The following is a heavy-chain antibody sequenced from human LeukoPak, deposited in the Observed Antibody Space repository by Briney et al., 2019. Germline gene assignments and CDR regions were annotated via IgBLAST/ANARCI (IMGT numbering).Heavy chain of an antibody. CDR3: ARNGRYCSSTSCYAGRHNWFDP. CDR2: INHSGST. J-gene: IGHJ5*02. Sequence: SETLSLTCTVSGGSISSSSYYWSWIRQPPGKGLEWIGEINHSGSTNYNPSLKSRVTISVDTSKNQFSLKLSSVTAADTAVYYCARNGRYCSSTSCYAGRHNWFDPWGQGTLVTVSS. V-gene: IGHV4-39*07. D-gene: IGHD2-2*01. CDR1: GGSISSSSYY.